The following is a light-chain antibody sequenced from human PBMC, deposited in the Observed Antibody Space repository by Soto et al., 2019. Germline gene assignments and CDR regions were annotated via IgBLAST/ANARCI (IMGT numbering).Light chain of an antibody. CDR3: QESYSVPYI. CDR1: QTISSY. Sequence: IQMNQSPSSLYASVGDRVTISCRASQTISSYLNWYQQMPGQPPKVLIYMTSTLQSGVPSRFSGSGSATDFTLTIDSVRPEDFATYYYQESYSVPYIFGQGTKLQIK. V-gene: IGKV1-39*01. CDR2: MTS. J-gene: IGKJ2*01.